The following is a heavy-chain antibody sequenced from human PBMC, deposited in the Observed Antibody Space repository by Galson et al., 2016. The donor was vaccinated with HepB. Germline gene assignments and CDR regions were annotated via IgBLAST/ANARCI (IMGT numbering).Heavy chain of an antibody. Sequence: SVKVSCKASGDTFSSYAISWVRQAPGQGLEWMGGVIPIFAKAKYALKFQGRVTITADKSTNTAFMELSSLRSEDTAAYYCASANDFWSGYRDAGTSRWFDSWGQGTLVTVSS. CDR2: VIPIFAKA. D-gene: IGHD3-3*01. CDR3: ASANDFWSGYRDAGTSRWFDS. J-gene: IGHJ5*01. CDR1: GDTFSSYA. V-gene: IGHV1-69*06.